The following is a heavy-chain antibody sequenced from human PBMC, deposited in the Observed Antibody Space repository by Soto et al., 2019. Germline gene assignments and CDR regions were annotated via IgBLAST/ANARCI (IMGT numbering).Heavy chain of an antibody. CDR3: ARHRASGGAYFDWLPRGFDP. CDR1: GYSFTSYW. Sequence: PGESLTISCKGSGYSFTSYWIGWVRQMPGKGLEWMGIIYPGDSDTRYSPSFQGQVTISADKSISTAYLQWSSLKASDTAMYYCARHRASGGAYFDWLPRGFDPWGQGTLVTVSS. CDR2: IYPGDSDT. D-gene: IGHD3-9*01. V-gene: IGHV5-51*01. J-gene: IGHJ5*02.